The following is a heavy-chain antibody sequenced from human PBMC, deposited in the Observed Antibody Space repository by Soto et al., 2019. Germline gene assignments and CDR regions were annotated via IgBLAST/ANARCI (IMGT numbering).Heavy chain of an antibody. Sequence: HVQLQESGPGLVRPSETLSLTGSFSGGAITNYYWNWIRQTPGKGMEWIGYIYHTGSTSKNPSLKSRVTLSVDTSKNQLTLNLTSVTAADTAIYYCARSVNLGYSYGYGHWGQGTLVTVSA. CDR3: ARSVNLGYSYGYGH. CDR1: GGAITNYY. CDR2: IYHTGST. J-gene: IGHJ4*02. V-gene: IGHV4-59*01. D-gene: IGHD5-18*01.